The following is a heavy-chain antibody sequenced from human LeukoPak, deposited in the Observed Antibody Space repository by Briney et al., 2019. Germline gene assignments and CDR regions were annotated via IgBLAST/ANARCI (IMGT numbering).Heavy chain of an antibody. D-gene: IGHD6-13*01. CDR3: ARDGTAAGLYFDL. CDR2: IKQDGGEK. V-gene: IGHV3-7*01. Sequence: GGSLRLXCAVSGFTFSSYWMNWVRRAPGKGLESVASIKQDGGEKSYVDSVKGRFTTSRDNAKNSLYLQMSSLRAEDTAVYYCARDGTAAGLYFDLWGQGTLVTVSS. CDR1: GFTFSSYW. J-gene: IGHJ4*01.